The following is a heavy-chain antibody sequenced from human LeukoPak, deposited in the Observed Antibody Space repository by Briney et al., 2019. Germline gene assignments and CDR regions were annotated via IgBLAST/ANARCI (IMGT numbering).Heavy chain of an antibody. Sequence: GGSLRLSCAASGFTFSSYAMSWVRQAPGKGLEWVSAISGSGGSTYYADSVKGRFTISRDNSKNTLYLQMNSLRAEDTAVYYCARDVAVAGTGWFDPWGQGTLVAVSS. CDR2: ISGSGGST. D-gene: IGHD6-19*01. J-gene: IGHJ5*02. CDR3: ARDVAVAGTGWFDP. V-gene: IGHV3-23*01. CDR1: GFTFSSYA.